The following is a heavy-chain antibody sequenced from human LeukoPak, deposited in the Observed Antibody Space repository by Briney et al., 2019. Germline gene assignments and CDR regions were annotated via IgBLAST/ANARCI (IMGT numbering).Heavy chain of an antibody. CDR2: ISAYNCNT. D-gene: IGHD2-2*01. Sequence: GASVKSFCKASGYTFTSYGINYLRQVPGQPLKWMGWISAYNCNTNYAQKLQGKVTMTTDTSTTTAYMELRSLRSDDTAVYYCARDGYCSSTSCYVYCYYRRDVGAQKTTVSVLS. V-gene: IGHV1-18*01. CDR1: GYTFTSYG. CDR3: ARDGYCSSTSCYVYCYYRRDV. J-gene: IGHJ6*01.